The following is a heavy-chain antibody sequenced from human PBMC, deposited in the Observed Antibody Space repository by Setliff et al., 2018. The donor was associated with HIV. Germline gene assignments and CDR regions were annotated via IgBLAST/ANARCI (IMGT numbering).Heavy chain of an antibody. Sequence: PSETLSLTCTVSGDSINTHYWSWIRQPPGKGLEWIGCISHSGNTNFNPSLNSRVTISLDTSKNQFSLRLTSLTAADTAIYYCVRSTVGAGASFPWGRGILVTVSS. V-gene: IGHV4-59*11. CDR2: ISHSGNT. J-gene: IGHJ5*02. CDR1: GDSINTHY. D-gene: IGHD1-26*01. CDR3: VRSTVGAGASFP.